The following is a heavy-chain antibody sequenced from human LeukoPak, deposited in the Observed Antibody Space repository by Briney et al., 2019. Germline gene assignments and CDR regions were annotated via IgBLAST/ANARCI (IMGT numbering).Heavy chain of an antibody. CDR1: GGSMSPYH. J-gene: IGHJ5*02. CDR3: ARDGSIAAAGTWWFDP. D-gene: IGHD6-13*01. V-gene: IGHV4-59*12. Sequence: SETLSLTCTVSGGSMSPYHWGWIRQPPGKGLEWTEYIYYSGSTNYNPSLKSRVTISVDTSKNQFSLKLSSVTAADTAVYYCARDGSIAAAGTWWFDPWGQGTLVTVSS. CDR2: IYYSGST.